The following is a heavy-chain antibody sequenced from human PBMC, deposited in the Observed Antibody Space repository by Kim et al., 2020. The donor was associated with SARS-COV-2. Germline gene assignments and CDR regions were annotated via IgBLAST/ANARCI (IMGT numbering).Heavy chain of an antibody. Sequence: RYTPSFQGPVTISADTSISTAYLQWSSLKASDTAMYYCARNDYGDYGPDYWGQGTLVTVSS. J-gene: IGHJ4*02. V-gene: IGHV5-51*01. D-gene: IGHD4-17*01. CDR3: ARNDYGDYGPDY.